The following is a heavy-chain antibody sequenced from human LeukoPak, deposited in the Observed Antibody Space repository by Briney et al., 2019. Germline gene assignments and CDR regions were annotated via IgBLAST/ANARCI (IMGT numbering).Heavy chain of an antibody. J-gene: IGHJ6*03. Sequence: GGSLRLSCAASGFIFSNAWMSWVRQAPGKGLEWVSAISGSGGSTYYADSVKGRFTISRDNSKNSLYLQMNSLRAEDTAVYYCARLRYFDWLTNYYYMDVWGKGTTITISS. CDR1: GFIFSNAW. V-gene: IGHV3-23*01. CDR3: ARLRYFDWLTNYYYMDV. CDR2: ISGSGGST. D-gene: IGHD3-9*01.